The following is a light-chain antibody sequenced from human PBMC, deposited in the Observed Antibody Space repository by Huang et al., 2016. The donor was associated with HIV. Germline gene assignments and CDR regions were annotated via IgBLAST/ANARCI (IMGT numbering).Light chain of an antibody. CDR2: AAS. CDR1: QVISNS. J-gene: IGKJ5*01. CDR3: QQYYITPPSA. Sequence: DIQMTQSPSSLSASVGDRVTITCRASQVISNSLAWYQQKPGKAPKLLLFAASRLEGGVPSMFSGGGSGTDYTLTISSLQPEDFATYYCQQYYITPPSAFGQGTRLEMK. V-gene: IGKV1-NL1*01.